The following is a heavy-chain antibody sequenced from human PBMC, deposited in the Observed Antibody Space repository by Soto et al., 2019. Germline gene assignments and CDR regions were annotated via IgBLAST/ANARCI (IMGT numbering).Heavy chain of an antibody. J-gene: IGHJ4*02. CDR3: ARGQTNIWYFDH. CDR1: GGSGSGYH. V-gene: IGHV4-59*02. CDR2: IYYSGTT. Sequence: QVQLQESGPRLVKPSETLSLTCTVSGGSGSGYHWNWVRQPPGKRLEWIGHIYYSGTTNYNPSLKSRITISIDPSKNQFSLKMNSVTAADTAVYYCARGQTNIWYFDHWGQGTLVTVSS.